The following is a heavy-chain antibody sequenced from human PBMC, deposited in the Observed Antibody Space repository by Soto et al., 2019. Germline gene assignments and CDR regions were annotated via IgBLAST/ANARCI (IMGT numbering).Heavy chain of an antibody. CDR1: GYTFTSYG. CDR2: ISAYNGNT. V-gene: IGHV1-18*04. CDR3: ARDGRVVAAAGTDYYYGMDV. D-gene: IGHD6-13*01. J-gene: IGHJ6*02. Sequence: GASVKVSCKASGYTFTSYGISWVRQAPGQGLEWMGWISAYNGNTEYAQNFQGRVTMTTDTSTSTAYMELRRVRSDDTAVYYCARDGRVVAAAGTDYYYGMDVWGQGTTVTVSS.